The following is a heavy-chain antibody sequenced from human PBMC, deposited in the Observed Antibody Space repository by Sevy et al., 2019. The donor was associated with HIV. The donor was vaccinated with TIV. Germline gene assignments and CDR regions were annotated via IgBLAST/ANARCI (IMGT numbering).Heavy chain of an antibody. CDR2: ISRYNT. Sequence: ASVKVSCKASGYTFNNYGLSWVRQAPGQGLEWMGWISRYNTNYAQNLQGRVTMTTDTSTSTAYMERRSLRSDDTAVYYCARAPTGSQGPGQYFQHWDQGTLVTVSS. V-gene: IGHV1-18*01. J-gene: IGHJ1*01. D-gene: IGHD1-26*01. CDR3: ARAPTGSQGPGQYFQH. CDR1: GYTFNNYG.